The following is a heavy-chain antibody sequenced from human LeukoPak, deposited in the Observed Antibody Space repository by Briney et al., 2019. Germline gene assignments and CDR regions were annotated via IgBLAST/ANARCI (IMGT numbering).Heavy chain of an antibody. CDR1: GYTFISYY. CDR3: AREGLDILTGYPHDY. D-gene: IGHD3-9*01. V-gene: IGHV1-18*04. Sequence: ASVKVSCKASGYTFISYYLHWVRQAPGQGLEWMGWISAYNGNTDYAQKLHGRVTLTTGTSTSTAYMELRSLRSDDTAVYYCAREGLDILTGYPHDYWGQGTLVTVSS. J-gene: IGHJ4*02. CDR2: ISAYNGNT.